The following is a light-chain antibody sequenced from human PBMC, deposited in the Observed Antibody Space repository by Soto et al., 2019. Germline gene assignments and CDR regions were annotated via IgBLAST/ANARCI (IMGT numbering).Light chain of an antibody. V-gene: IGLV1-40*01. Sequence: QLVLTQPPSVSGAPGQRVTISCTGSSSNIGAGYGVHWYQQLPGTAPKLLIYGDSNRPSGVPDRFSGSKSGTSASLAITGLQAEDEADYYCQSYDSSLSGSGVFGGGTKVTVL. CDR3: QSYDSSLSGSGV. J-gene: IGLJ3*02. CDR1: SSNIGAGYG. CDR2: GDS.